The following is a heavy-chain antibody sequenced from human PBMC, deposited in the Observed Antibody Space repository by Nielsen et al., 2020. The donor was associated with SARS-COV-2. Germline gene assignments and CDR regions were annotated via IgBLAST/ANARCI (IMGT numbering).Heavy chain of an antibody. J-gene: IGHJ1*01. CDR1: GFTLSNYA. CDR2: ISFSGNTR. Sequence: GGSLRLSCAASGFTLSNYAMHWVRQAPGKGLQWVSGISFSGNTREYADSVKGRFIISRDNAGNFLFLQMNRLRPDDTALYYCVKVVGGTSSLEHFQKWGQGTLVTVSS. D-gene: IGHD3-3*01. V-gene: IGHV3-9*01. CDR3: VKVVGGTSSLEHFQK.